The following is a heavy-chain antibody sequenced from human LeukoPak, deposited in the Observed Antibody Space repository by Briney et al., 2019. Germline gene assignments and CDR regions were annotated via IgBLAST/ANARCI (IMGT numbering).Heavy chain of an antibody. CDR1: GFSGPSSA. D-gene: IGHD3-22*01. Sequence: GGSLRLSCTASGFSGPSSAMAWVRQAPGKGLEWVSHIDAGASNKYYADSVKGRFTISRDYSRKTVYLQMNSLRAEDTAVYYCAQSYDSGGYPLGDSWGQGTLVTVSS. J-gene: IGHJ4*02. V-gene: IGHV3-23*01. CDR3: AQSYDSGGYPLGDS. CDR2: IDAGASNK.